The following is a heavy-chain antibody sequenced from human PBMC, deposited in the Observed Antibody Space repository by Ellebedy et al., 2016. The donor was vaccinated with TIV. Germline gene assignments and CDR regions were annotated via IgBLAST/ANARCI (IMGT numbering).Heavy chain of an antibody. CDR2: IYYTGSA. D-gene: IGHD6-13*01. V-gene: IGHV4-38-2*02. CDR1: NYSINRGYY. CDR3: ARVAITAAVGGGYFDL. Sequence: MPSETLSLTCTVSNYSINRGYYWGWIRQPPGKGLEWIASIYYTGSANYNPSLKSRVTISVDTSKNQISLTLMTSVSAADTAVYYCARVAITAAVGGGYFDLWGRGTLVTVSS. J-gene: IGHJ2*01.